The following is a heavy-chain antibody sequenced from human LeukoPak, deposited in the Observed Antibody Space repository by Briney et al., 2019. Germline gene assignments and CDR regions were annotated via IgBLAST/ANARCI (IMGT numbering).Heavy chain of an antibody. V-gene: IGHV3-21*04. J-gene: IGHJ3*02. CDR1: GFTFSTYN. CDR2: ITSSSSYT. D-gene: IGHD6-13*01. Sequence: PGGSLRLSCAASGFTFSTYNMNWVRQAPGRGLEWVSSITSSSSYTFYADSVKGRFTISRDNSKNTLYLQMNSLRAEDTAVYYCASVQTETYSSSWGAWGAFVMWGWGLMVTVCS. CDR3: ASVQTETYSSSWGAWGAFVM.